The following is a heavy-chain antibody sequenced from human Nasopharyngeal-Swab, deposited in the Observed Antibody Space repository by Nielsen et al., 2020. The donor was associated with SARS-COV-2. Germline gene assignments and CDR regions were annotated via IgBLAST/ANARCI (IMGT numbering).Heavy chain of an antibody. J-gene: IGHJ4*02. Sequence: GGSLRLSCAASGFTFSSYAMSWVRQAPGKGLEWVSAISGSGGSTYYADSVKGRFTISRDNSKNTLYLQMNSLRAEDTAVYYCAREGYCSGGSCYFDYWGQGTLVTVSS. V-gene: IGHV3-23*01. D-gene: IGHD2-15*01. CDR1: GFTFSSYA. CDR2: ISGSGGST. CDR3: AREGYCSGGSCYFDY.